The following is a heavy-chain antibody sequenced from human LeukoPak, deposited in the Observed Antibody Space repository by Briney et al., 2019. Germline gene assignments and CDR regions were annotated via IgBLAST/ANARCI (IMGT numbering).Heavy chain of an antibody. CDR2: IYHSGSS. CDR3: ARGTGWSYYFDY. J-gene: IGHJ4*02. V-gene: IGHV4-38-2*02. CDR1: DYSISSGYY. D-gene: IGHD6-19*01. Sequence: PSETLSLTCIVSDYSISSGYYWGWIRQPPGKGLEWIGTIYHSGSSYYNPSLKSRFTMSVDTSKNQFSPRSGSVTAADTAVYYCARGTGWSYYFDYWGQGTLVTVSS.